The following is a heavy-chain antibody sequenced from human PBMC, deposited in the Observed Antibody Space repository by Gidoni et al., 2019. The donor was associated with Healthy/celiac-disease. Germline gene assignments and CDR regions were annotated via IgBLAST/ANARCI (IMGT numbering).Heavy chain of an antibody. CDR3: ARDSGMSRWFPPHYYYGMDV. Sequence: EVQLVESGGGLVKPGGSLSLSCAASGFTFSSYSMNWVRQAPGKGLEWVSSISSSSSYIYYADSVKGRFTISRDNAKNSLYLQMNSLRAEDTAVYYCARDSGMSRWFPPHYYYGMDVWGQGTTVTVSS. J-gene: IGHJ6*02. CDR1: GFTFSSYS. D-gene: IGHD2-15*01. V-gene: IGHV3-21*01. CDR2: ISSSSSYI.